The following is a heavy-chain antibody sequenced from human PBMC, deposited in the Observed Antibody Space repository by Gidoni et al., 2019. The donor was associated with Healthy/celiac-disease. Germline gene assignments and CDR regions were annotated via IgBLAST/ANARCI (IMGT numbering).Heavy chain of an antibody. CDR2: ISGSGGST. D-gene: IGHD6-19*01. Sequence: EVQLLESGGGLVQPGGSLRLSCAASGFTFSSYAMRWVRQAPGKGLEGVSAISGSGGSTYYADSVKGRFTISRDNSKNTLYLQMNSLRAEDTAVYYCARRRVAVSGWSTGGWYYYGMDVWGQGTTVTVSS. V-gene: IGHV3-23*01. CDR1: GFTFSSYA. CDR3: ARRRVAVSGWSTGGWYYYGMDV. J-gene: IGHJ6*02.